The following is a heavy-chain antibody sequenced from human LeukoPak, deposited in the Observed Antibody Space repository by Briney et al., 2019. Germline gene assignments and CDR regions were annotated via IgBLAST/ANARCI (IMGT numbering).Heavy chain of an antibody. J-gene: IGHJ6*02. CDR1: GYTFTSYG. V-gene: IGHV1-18*01. CDR2: ISAYNGNT. CDR3: ARDPPRIVVVVAATNYYGMDV. Sequence: ASVKVSCKASGYTFTSYGISWVRQAPGQGLEWMGWISAYNGNTNYAQKLQGRVTMTTDTSTSTAYMELRSLRSDDTAVYYCARDPPRIVVVVAATNYYGMDVWGQGTTVTVSS. D-gene: IGHD2-15*01.